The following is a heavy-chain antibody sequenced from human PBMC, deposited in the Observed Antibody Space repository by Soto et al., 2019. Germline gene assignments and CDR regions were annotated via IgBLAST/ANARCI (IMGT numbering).Heavy chain of an antibody. CDR2: ISGSGGST. D-gene: IGHD5-12*01. Sequence: PGGSLRLSCAASGFTFSSYAMSWVRQATGKGLEWVSAISGSGGSTYYADSVKGRFTISRDNSKNTLYLQMNSLRAEDTAVYYCAKDLRERWLQKLFDYWGQGTLVTVSS. J-gene: IGHJ4*02. V-gene: IGHV3-23*01. CDR1: GFTFSSYA. CDR3: AKDLRERWLQKLFDY.